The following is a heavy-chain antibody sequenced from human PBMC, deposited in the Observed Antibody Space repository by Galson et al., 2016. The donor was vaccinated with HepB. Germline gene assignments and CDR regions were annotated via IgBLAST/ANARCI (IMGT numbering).Heavy chain of an antibody. CDR3: ARDLRGGTGHASGY. D-gene: IGHD3/OR15-3a*01. CDR1: GYTFTSYG. Sequence: SVKVSCKASGYTFTSYGFSWVRQAPGQGLEWMGWISTYNGNTNYAQKVQGRVTMTTDTSTSTAYKELRSLRSDDTAVYYCARDLRGGTGHASGYWGQGTLVTVSS. CDR2: ISTYNGNT. V-gene: IGHV1-18*04. J-gene: IGHJ4*02.